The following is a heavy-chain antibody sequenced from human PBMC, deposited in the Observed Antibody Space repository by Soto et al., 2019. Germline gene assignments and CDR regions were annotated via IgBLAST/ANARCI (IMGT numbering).Heavy chain of an antibody. CDR2: IRPDGSEK. D-gene: IGHD2-15*01. CDR3: AREEGAPVANNWFDS. V-gene: IGHV3-7*03. Sequence: EVQVVESGGGLVQPGGSLRVSCVGSGFTFRSYWMSWVRQAPGKGLEWVANIRPDGSEKYYVDSVKGRFTISRDNAKNSLYLQMSSLRAEDTAVYYCAREEGAPVANNWFDSWGQGALVTVSS. CDR1: GFTFRSYW. J-gene: IGHJ5*01.